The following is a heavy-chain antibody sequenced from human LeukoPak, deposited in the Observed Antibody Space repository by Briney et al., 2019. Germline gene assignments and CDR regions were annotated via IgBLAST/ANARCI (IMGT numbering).Heavy chain of an antibody. D-gene: IGHD5-18*01. CDR2: INPSGGST. J-gene: IGHJ4*02. CDR3: ARDLRDTAMVNPMYYFDY. Sequence: ASVKVSCKASGYTFTSYYMHWVRQAPGQGLEWMEIINPSGGSTSYAQKFQGRVTMTRDTSTSTVYMELSSLRSEDTAVYYCARDLRDTAMVNPMYYFDYWGQGTLVTVSS. CDR1: GYTFTSYY. V-gene: IGHV1-46*01.